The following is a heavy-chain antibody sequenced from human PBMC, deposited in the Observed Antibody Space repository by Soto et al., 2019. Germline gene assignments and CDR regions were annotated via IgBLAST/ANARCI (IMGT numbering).Heavy chain of an antibody. CDR1: GGSISSYY. CDR2: IYYSGST. CDR3: ARFGEFSNTPAKNDRYDL. V-gene: IGHV4-59*01. Sequence: SETLSLTCTVSGGSISSYYWSWIRQPPGKGLEWIGYIYYSGSTNYNPSLKSRVTISVDTSKNQFSLKLSSVTAADTAVYYCARFGEFSNTPAKNDRYDLWVQGALVTVSS. D-gene: IGHD3-10*01. J-gene: IGHJ5*02.